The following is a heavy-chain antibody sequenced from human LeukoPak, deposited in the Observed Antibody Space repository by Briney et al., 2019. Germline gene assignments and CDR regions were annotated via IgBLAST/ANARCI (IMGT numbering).Heavy chain of an antibody. Sequence: GASVKVSCKASGYTFTGYYMHWVRQAPGQGLEWMGIINPSGGSTSYAQKFQRRVTMTRDMSTSTVYMELSSLRSEDTAVYYCARRGHRVSSSGDFDYWGQGTLVTVSS. CDR3: ARRGHRVSSSGDFDY. D-gene: IGHD6-25*01. CDR2: INPSGGST. V-gene: IGHV1-46*01. J-gene: IGHJ4*02. CDR1: GYTFTGYY.